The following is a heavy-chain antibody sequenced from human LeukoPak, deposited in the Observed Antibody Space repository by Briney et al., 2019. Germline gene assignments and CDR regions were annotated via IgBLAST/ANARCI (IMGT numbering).Heavy chain of an antibody. Sequence: GGSLRLSCVDSAFSVGSNFMSWVRQAPGKGLEWVSVIYTGGSTYSADSVKGRFTISRDYSENTVYLQMNSLRAEDTAVYYCARDGPELAYCGGDCYYYWGQGTLVTVSS. CDR1: AFSVGSNF. D-gene: IGHD2-21*02. CDR2: IYTGGST. V-gene: IGHV3-53*01. CDR3: ARDGPELAYCGGDCYYY. J-gene: IGHJ4*02.